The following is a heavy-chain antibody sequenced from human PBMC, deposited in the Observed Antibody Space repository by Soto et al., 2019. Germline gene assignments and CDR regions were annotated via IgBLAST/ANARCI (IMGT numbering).Heavy chain of an antibody. Sequence: SSETLSLTCTVSGGSISSSSYYWGWIRQPPGKGLEWIGSIYYSGSTYYNPSLKSRVTISVDTSKNQFSLKLSSVTAADTAVYYCASVLPPEFWSGLSYYYYGMDVWGQGTTVTVSS. CDR3: ASVLPPEFWSGLSYYYYGMDV. D-gene: IGHD3-3*01. CDR1: GGSISSSSYY. CDR2: IYYSGST. V-gene: IGHV4-39*01. J-gene: IGHJ6*02.